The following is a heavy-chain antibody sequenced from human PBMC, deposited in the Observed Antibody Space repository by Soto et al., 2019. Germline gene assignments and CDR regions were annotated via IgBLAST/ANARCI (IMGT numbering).Heavy chain of an antibody. D-gene: IGHD3-22*01. Sequence: ASVKVSCKASGYTFTSYDINWVRQATGQGLEWMGWMNPNSGNTGYAQKFQGRVTMTRNTSISTAYMELSSLRSEDTAVYYCARDGGYYDSSGYGVPFDYWGQGTLVPVSS. CDR1: GYTFTSYD. V-gene: IGHV1-8*01. J-gene: IGHJ4*02. CDR3: ARDGGYYDSSGYGVPFDY. CDR2: MNPNSGNT.